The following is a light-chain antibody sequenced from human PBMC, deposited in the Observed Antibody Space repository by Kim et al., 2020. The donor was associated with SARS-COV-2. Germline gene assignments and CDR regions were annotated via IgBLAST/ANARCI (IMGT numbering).Light chain of an antibody. CDR2: KDT. CDR1: ALPKQH. V-gene: IGLV3-25*03. J-gene: IGLJ2*01. Sequence: SYELTQPPSVSVSPGQTARITCSGDALPKQHAFWYQQKPGQAPVVVIYKDTERSSGIPGRFSGSSSGATVTLTISGVQAEDEADYYCQSADSSGVVFGGG. CDR3: QSADSSGVV.